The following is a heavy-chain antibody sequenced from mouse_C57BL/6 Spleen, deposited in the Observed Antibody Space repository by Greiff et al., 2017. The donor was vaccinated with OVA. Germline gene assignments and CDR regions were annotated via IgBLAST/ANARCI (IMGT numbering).Heavy chain of an antibody. Sequence: QVQLQQPGAELVMPGASVKLSCKASGYTFTSSWMHWVKQRPGQGLEWIGEIDPSDSYTNYNQKFKGKSTLTVDKSSSTAYMQLSSLTSEDSAVYYCARRELYFDYWGQGTTLTVAS. V-gene: IGHV1-69*01. CDR2: IDPSDSYT. CDR3: ARRELYFDY. J-gene: IGHJ2*01. CDR1: GYTFTSSW.